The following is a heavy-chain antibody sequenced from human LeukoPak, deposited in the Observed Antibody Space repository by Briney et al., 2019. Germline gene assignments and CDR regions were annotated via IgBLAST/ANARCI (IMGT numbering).Heavy chain of an antibody. V-gene: IGHV4-59*11. CDR2: IHYSGGT. CDR3: ARDYDFRVGQWYYAMDV. CDR1: GDSINNHY. D-gene: IGHD3-3*01. J-gene: IGHJ6*02. Sequence: PSETLSLTCSVSGDSINNHYWNWIRQPPGKGLEWVGYIHYSGGTTYNPSLESRVTISVDRSKKEFSLELISVTPADTAVYYCARDYDFRVGQWYYAMDVWGQGTTVTVSS.